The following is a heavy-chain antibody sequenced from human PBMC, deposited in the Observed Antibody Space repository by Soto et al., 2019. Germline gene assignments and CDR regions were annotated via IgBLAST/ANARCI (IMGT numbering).Heavy chain of an antibody. Sequence: QVQLQESGPGLLKPSQTLSLTCTVSGDSTSRGGYYWTWIRKHPGKGLEWIGYIYYSGNTFYHPSLNSRVSISLDTSGYQFSLRLTSVTAADTAVYYCARGAADYGDAFAIGGQGTMFTVSS. D-gene: IGHD4-17*01. V-gene: IGHV4-31*03. J-gene: IGHJ3*02. CDR3: ARGAADYGDAFAI. CDR2: IYYSGNT. CDR1: GDSTSRGGYY.